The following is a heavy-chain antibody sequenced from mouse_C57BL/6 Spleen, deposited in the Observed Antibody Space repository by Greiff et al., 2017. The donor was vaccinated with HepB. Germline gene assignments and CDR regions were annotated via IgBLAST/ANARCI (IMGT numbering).Heavy chain of an antibody. D-gene: IGHD2-4*01. CDR1: GYTFTSYW. V-gene: IGHV1-52*01. CDR3: ARGRNDYDWGAMDY. CDR2: IDPSDSET. J-gene: IGHJ4*01. Sequence: VQLQQPGAELVRPGSSVKLSCKASGYTFTSYWMHWVKQRPIQGLEWIGNIDPSDSETHYNQKFKDKATLTVDKSSSTAYMQLSSLTSEDSAVYYCARGRNDYDWGAMDYWGQGTSVTVSS.